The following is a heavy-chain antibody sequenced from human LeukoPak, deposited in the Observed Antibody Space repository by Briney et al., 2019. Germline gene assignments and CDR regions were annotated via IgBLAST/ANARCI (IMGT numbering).Heavy chain of an antibody. CDR2: IFTNADT. Sequence: PSETLSLTCTVSGVSITNHYWAWIRQPAGKGLQWIGRIFTNADTKYNPSLESRVTLSIDTPNNLISLKLSSVTAADTAVYYCARADHYGDYGRTTRFDYWGQGTLVTVSS. D-gene: IGHD4-17*01. J-gene: IGHJ4*02. CDR1: GVSITNHY. CDR3: ARADHYGDYGRTTRFDY. V-gene: IGHV4-4*07.